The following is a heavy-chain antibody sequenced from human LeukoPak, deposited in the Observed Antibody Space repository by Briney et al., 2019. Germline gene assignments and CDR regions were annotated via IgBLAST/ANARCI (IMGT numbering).Heavy chain of an antibody. CDR3: AKGSLIAASGTLFDF. Sequence: GRSLRLSCAASGFTLDDYSMHWVRQSPGKGLEWLSGLGWNGDIIDYADSVKGRFTISRDNAKNSLYLQMDSLKTEDTALYYCAKGSLIAASGTLFDFWGQGTRVTVSS. V-gene: IGHV3-9*01. J-gene: IGHJ4*02. CDR2: LGWNGDII. D-gene: IGHD6-13*01. CDR1: GFTLDDYS.